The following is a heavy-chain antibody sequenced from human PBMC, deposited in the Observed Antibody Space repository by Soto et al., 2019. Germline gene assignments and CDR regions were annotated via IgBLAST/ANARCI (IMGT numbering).Heavy chain of an antibody. CDR1: GFTLSDYY. CDR3: ASESPDEYVSY. D-gene: IGHD3-16*01. J-gene: IGHJ4*01. Sequence: QVQLVESGGGLVKPGGSLRLSCAASGFTLSDYYMSWLRQAPGQGLEWVSYISRSSSYTNYAGSVKGRFTISRDNAQNSLYRQISSLRAEDKGVYYCASESPDEYVSYWGHGTLIPVSS. CDR2: ISRSSSYT. V-gene: IGHV3-11*06.